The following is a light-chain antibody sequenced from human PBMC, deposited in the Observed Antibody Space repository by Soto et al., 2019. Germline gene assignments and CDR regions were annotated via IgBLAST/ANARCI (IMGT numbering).Light chain of an antibody. CDR3: CSYSGSGTYV. V-gene: IGLV1-40*01. CDR1: SSNIGAGYD. CDR2: DAN. Sequence: QLVLTQPPSVSGAPGQRVTISCTGSSSNIGAGYDVHWYQQHPGKGPKLIIYDANKRPSGISNRLSGSTSGNTASLTISGLQAEDEADYFCCSYSGSGTYVFGTGTKVTVL. J-gene: IGLJ1*01.